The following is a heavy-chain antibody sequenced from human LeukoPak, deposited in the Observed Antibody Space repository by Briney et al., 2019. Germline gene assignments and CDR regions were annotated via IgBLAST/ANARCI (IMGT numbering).Heavy chain of an antibody. Sequence: GGSLRLSCAASGFTFSTYAMSWVRQAPGKGLEWVSVISGSVGDTYYADSVKGRFYISRDSSKNTLYLQMDSLRVDDTAVYYCAKAPYSSSWYHFDYWGQGTLVTVSS. CDR2: ISGSVGDT. J-gene: IGHJ4*02. V-gene: IGHV3-23*01. CDR1: GFTFSTYA. D-gene: IGHD6-13*01. CDR3: AKAPYSSSWYHFDY.